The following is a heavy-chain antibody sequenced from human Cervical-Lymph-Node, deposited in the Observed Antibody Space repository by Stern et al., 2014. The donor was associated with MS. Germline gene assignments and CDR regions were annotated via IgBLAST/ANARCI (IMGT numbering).Heavy chain of an antibody. J-gene: IGHJ4*02. CDR1: GGSISSYY. CDR3: ARGYGGNPIDY. CDR2: MYYSGST. Sequence: QVQLVESGPGLVKPSETLSLTCTVSGGSISSYYWSWIRQPPGKGLEWIGYMYYSGSTNYNPSLKSRVTISVDTSKNQFSLKLSSVTAADTAVYYCARGYGGNPIDYWGQGTLVTVSS. D-gene: IGHD4-23*01. V-gene: IGHV4-59*01.